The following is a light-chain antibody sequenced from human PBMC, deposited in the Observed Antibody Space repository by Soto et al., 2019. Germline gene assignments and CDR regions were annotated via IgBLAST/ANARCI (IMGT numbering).Light chain of an antibody. CDR3: QQYNNFPLT. J-gene: IGKJ4*01. CDR1: QSISSW. V-gene: IGKV1-5*01. CDR2: EAS. Sequence: DIQMTQSPSTLSASVGDRVTITCRASQSISSWLAWYQQKPGKAPKLLIHEASRLESGVPSRFSGSESGTEFTLTISGLHPEDFATYCCQQYNNFPLTFGGGTRVEIK.